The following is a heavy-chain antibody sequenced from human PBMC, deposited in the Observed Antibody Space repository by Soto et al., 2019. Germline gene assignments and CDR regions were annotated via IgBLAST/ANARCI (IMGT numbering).Heavy chain of an antibody. CDR2: ISTNNGNT. Sequence: ASVKVSCKGSGYSFTSYCVSWVRQAPGQGLEWMGWISTNNGNTNYAQKLQGRVTMTTDTSTSTAYMELRSLRSDDTAVYYCARDPGEFYFDYWGQGALVTVSS. CDR1: GYSFTSYC. J-gene: IGHJ4*02. V-gene: IGHV1-18*04. CDR3: ARDPGEFYFDY.